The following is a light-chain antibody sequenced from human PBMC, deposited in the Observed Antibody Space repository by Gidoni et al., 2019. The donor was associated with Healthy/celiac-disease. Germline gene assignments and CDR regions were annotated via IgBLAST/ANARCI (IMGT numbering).Light chain of an antibody. Sequence: QSVLTQPPSVSGAPGKRVTISCTGTSSNIGAGYDVHWYQQLPGTPPPLLIYGNSNRPSGVPDRCSGSKSGTSASLAITGLQAEDDADYYCQSYDSSLSGSVFGGGTKLTVL. V-gene: IGLV1-40*01. CDR2: GNS. J-gene: IGLJ2*01. CDR1: SSNIGAGYD. CDR3: QSYDSSLSGSV.